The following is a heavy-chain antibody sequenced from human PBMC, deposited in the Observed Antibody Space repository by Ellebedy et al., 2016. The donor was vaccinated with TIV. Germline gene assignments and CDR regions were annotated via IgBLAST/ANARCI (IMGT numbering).Heavy chain of an antibody. CDR3: ARRGSYGDYAVQVNSWFDR. CDR1: GFSVRSYW. J-gene: IGHJ5*02. V-gene: IGHV3-7*01. D-gene: IGHD4-17*01. CDR2: IYQDGSDQ. Sequence: PGGSLRLSCAASGFSVRSYWMSWVRQAPGKGLEWVANIYQDGSDQYYVDSVKGRFTISRDNANNLLFLQMNSLRVEDTAVYYCARRGSYGDYAVQVNSWFDRWGQGALVTVSS.